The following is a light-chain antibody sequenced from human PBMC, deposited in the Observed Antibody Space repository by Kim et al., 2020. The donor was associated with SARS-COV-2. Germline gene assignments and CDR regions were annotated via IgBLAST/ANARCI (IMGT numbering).Light chain of an antibody. CDR1: QSVSIW. Sequence: FAAFGDQGTITCPASQSVSIWFAWFQQEPGKAPKPLIYKASDLESGVPSRFSGSGSGTEFTLTISSLHPDDFATYYCQQYQSYPLTFGQGTKLEI. CDR2: KAS. V-gene: IGKV1-5*03. CDR3: QQYQSYPLT. J-gene: IGKJ2*01.